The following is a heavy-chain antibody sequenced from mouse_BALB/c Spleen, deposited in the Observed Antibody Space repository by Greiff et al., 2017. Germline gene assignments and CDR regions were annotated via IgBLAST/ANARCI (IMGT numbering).Heavy chain of an antibody. CDR1: GFSLTGYG. Sequence: VQRVESGPGLVAPSQSLSITCTVSGFSLTGYGVNWVRQPPGKGLEWLGMIWGDGSTDYNSALKSRLSISKDNSKSQVFLKMNSLQTDDTARYYCARENYYGSSYSYWYFDVWGAGTTVTVSS. CDR2: IWGDGST. D-gene: IGHD1-1*01. V-gene: IGHV2-6-7*01. CDR3: ARENYYGSSYSYWYFDV. J-gene: IGHJ1*01.